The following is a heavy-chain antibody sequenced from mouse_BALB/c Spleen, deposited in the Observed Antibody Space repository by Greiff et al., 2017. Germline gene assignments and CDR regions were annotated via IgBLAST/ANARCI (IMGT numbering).Heavy chain of an antibody. D-gene: IGHD1-1*01. V-gene: IGHV3-2*02. CDR1: GYSITSDYA. CDR3: ARSRYGSSPWFAY. J-gene: IGHJ3*01. CDR2: ISYSGST. Sequence: DVQLQESGPGLVKPSQSLSLTCTVTGYSITSDYAWNWIRQFPGNKLEWMGYISYSGSTSYNPSLKSRISITRDTSKNQFFLQLNSVTTEDTATYYCARSRYGSSPWFAYWGQGTLVTVSA.